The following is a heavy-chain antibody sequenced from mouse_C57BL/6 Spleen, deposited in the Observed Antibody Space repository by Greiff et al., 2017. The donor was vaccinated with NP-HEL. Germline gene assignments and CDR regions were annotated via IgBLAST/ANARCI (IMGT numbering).Heavy chain of an antibody. CDR1: GFTFSDYG. CDR2: ISSGSSTI. CDR3: ARPTVGAMDY. V-gene: IGHV5-17*01. Sequence: EVHLVESGGGLVKPGGSLKLSCAASGFTFSDYGMHWVRQAPEKGLEWVAYISSGSSTIYYADTVKGRFTISRDNAKNTLFLQMTSLRSEVTAMYYCARPTVGAMDYWGQGTSVTVSS. J-gene: IGHJ4*01. D-gene: IGHD1-1*01.